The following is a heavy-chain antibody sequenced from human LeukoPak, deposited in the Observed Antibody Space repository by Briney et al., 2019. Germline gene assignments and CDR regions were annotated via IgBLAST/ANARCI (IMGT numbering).Heavy chain of an antibody. Sequence: PSETLSLTCTVSGGSVSSGSYYWSWIRQPPGKGLEWIGYIYYSGSTNYNPSLKSRVTISVDTSKNQFSLKLSSVTAADTAVYYCXXVLEXEYYFDYWGQGTLVTVSS. CDR1: GGSVSSGSYY. V-gene: IGHV4-61*01. CDR3: XXVLEXEYYFDY. CDR2: IYYSGST. D-gene: IGHD1-1*01. J-gene: IGHJ4*02.